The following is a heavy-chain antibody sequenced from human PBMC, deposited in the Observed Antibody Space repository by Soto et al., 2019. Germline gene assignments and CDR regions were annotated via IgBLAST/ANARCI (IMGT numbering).Heavy chain of an antibody. D-gene: IGHD6-13*01. Sequence: ASVKVSCKASGYTFTSYYMHWVRQAPGQGLEWMGIINPSGGSTSYAQKFQGRVTMTRDTSTSTVYMELSSLRSEDTAVYYCARDIAAAANYYYYGMNVWGQGTTVTVSS. V-gene: IGHV1-46*01. CDR2: INPSGGST. J-gene: IGHJ6*02. CDR1: GYTFTSYY. CDR3: ARDIAAAANYYYYGMNV.